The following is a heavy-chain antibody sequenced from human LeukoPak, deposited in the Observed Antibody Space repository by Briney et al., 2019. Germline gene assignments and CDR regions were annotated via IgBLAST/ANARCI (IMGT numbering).Heavy chain of an antibody. CDR1: GFTFSSYA. J-gene: IGHJ4*02. CDR2: ISGSGGST. CDR3: ARDSSRWYYFDY. Sequence: GGSLRLSCAASGFTFSSYAMSWVRQAPGKGLEWVSAISGSGGSTYYADSVKGRFTISRDNSKNTLYLQMNSLRAEDTAVYYCARDSSRWYYFDYWGQGTLVTVSS. D-gene: IGHD6-13*01. V-gene: IGHV3-23*01.